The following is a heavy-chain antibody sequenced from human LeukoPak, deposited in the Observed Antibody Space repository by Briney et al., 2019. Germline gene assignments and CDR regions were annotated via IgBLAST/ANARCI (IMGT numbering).Heavy chain of an antibody. CDR3: ARDRTSSSWRPDSFDI. V-gene: IGHV3-11*01. CDR1: GFTFSDYY. J-gene: IGHJ3*02. CDR2: ISGGGTTI. D-gene: IGHD6-13*01. Sequence: PGGFLRLSCAASGFTFSDYYMSWIRQAPGKGLEWVSYISGGGTTIYYADSVKGRFTISRDNAKNSLYLQMNSLRAEDTAVYYCARDRTSSSWRPDSFDIWGQGTMVTVSP.